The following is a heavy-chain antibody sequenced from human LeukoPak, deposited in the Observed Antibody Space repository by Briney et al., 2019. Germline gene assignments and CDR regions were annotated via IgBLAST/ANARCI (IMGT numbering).Heavy chain of an antibody. J-gene: IGHJ6*02. CDR1: GFTFDDYV. V-gene: IGHV3-9*01. D-gene: IGHD5-24*01. Sequence: GRSLRLSCAASGFTFDDYVMHWVRQAPGNGLEWVSNISWNSRSIGYADSLKGRFTISRDNAKNSLYLQMNSLRAEDTALYYCAKDKYGDNDYYFYGLDVWGQGTTVTVSS. CDR3: AKDKYGDNDYYFYGLDV. CDR2: ISWNSRSI.